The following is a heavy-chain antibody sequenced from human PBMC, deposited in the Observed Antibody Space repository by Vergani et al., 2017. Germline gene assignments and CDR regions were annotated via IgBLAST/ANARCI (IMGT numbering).Heavy chain of an antibody. V-gene: IGHV2-26*01. CDR1: GFSLSNARMG. J-gene: IGHJ6*02. D-gene: IGHD6-19*01. CDR3: ARMRSIAVADTDYYYYGMDV. CDR2: IFSNDEK. Sequence: QVTLKESGPVLVKPTATLTLTCTVSGFSLSNARMGVSWIRQPPGKALEWLAHIFSNDEKSYSTSLKSRLTISKDTSKSQVVLTMTNKDPMDTATYYCARMRSIAVADTDYYYYGMDVWGQGTTVTVSS.